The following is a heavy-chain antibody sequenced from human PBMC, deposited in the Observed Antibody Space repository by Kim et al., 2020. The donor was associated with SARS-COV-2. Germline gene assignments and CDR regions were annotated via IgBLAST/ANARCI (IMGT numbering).Heavy chain of an antibody. J-gene: IGHJ5*02. CDR3: AKKAVVVPAYNWFDP. D-gene: IGHD2-2*01. Sequence: PSLKSRVTISVDTSKNQFSLKLSSVTAADTAVYYCAKKAVVVPAYNWFDPWGQGTLVTVSS. V-gene: IGHV4-30-2*04.